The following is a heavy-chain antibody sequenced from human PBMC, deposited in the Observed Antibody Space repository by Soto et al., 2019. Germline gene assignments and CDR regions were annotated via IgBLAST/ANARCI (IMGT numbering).Heavy chain of an antibody. J-gene: IGHJ3*02. V-gene: IGHV3-23*01. Sequence: EAQLLESGGELIQPGGSLRLSCAASGFTYSSHGMSWVRQAPGKGLEWIAGLRRGGGSTYYADSVKGRFTISRDNSKNTLDFIMNSLIVEDTALYYCARDGQYRADGFDIWGQGTMVTVSS. D-gene: IGHD5-12*01. CDR3: ARDGQYRADGFDI. CDR2: LRRGGGST. CDR1: GFTYSSHG.